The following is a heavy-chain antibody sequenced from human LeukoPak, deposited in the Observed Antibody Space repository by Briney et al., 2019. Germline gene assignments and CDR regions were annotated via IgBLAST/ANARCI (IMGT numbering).Heavy chain of an antibody. V-gene: IGHV3-23*01. D-gene: IGHD5-12*01. CDR3: ARDHQYSGYVHDY. Sequence: PGGSLRLSCAASGFTFSSYAMSWVRQAPGKGLEWVSAISGSGGNTYYADSVKGRFTISRDNSKNTLYLQMNSLRAEDTAVYYCARDHQYSGYVHDYWGQGTLVTVSS. CDR2: ISGSGGNT. J-gene: IGHJ4*02. CDR1: GFTFSSYA.